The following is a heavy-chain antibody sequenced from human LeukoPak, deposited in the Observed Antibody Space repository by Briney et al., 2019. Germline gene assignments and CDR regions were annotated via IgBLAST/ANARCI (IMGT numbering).Heavy chain of an antibody. V-gene: IGHV1-2*02. CDR2: INPNSGGT. J-gene: IGHJ5*02. Sequence: PAASVKVSCKASGYTFTGYYMHWVRQAPGQGLEWMGWINPNSGGTNYAQKFQGRVTMTRDTSISTAYMELSRLRSDDTAVYYCAREASARASRRGWFDPWGQGTLVTVSS. CDR3: AREASARASRRGWFDP. CDR1: GYTFTGYY. D-gene: IGHD6-25*01.